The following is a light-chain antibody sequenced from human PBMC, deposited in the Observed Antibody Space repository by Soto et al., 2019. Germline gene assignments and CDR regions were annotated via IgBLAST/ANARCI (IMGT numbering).Light chain of an antibody. CDR3: QSYDRSLSGWV. J-gene: IGLJ3*02. CDR2: VNT. V-gene: IGLV1-40*01. Sequence: QSVLTQPPSVSGAPGQTITISCTGSSSNIGADFGVHWYQQLPGAAPKLVIFVNTNRPSGVPERFSGSKSGTSASLAITGLQAEDEADYYCQSYDRSLSGWVFGTGTKVTVL. CDR1: SSNIGADFG.